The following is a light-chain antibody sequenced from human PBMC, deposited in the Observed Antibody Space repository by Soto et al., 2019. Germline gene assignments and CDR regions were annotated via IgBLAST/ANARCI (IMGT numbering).Light chain of an antibody. Sequence: EIVLTQSPGTLSLSPGERATLSCRASESVRGSSLAWYQQRPGQAPRLLIYGASNRATGVPDRFSGSESGTDFTLTVSRLEPEDFAVYYCQQYGSSPRTLGQGTKVEIK. V-gene: IGKV3-20*01. J-gene: IGKJ1*01. CDR3: QQYGSSPRT. CDR2: GAS. CDR1: ESVRGSS.